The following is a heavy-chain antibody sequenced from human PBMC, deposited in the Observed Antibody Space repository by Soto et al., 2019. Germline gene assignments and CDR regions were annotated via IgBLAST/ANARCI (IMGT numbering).Heavy chain of an antibody. D-gene: IGHD3-10*01. J-gene: IGHJ4*02. CDR2: INHSGST. V-gene: IGHV4-39*07. CDR3: ARGSTLPFTMVRGVIYSY. CDR1: GGSISSGGYY. Sequence: PSETLSLTCTVSGGSISSGGYYWSWIRQHPGKGLEWIGEINHSGSTNYNPSLKSRVTISVDTSKNQFSLKLSSVTAADTAVYYCARGSTLPFTMVRGVIYSYWGQGTLVTVSS.